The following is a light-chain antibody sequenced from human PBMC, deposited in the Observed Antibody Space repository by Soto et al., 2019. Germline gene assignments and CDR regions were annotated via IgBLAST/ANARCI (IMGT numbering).Light chain of an antibody. Sequence: EIVLTQYPGSLSLFLGARATLSCRASQSVRSTHLAWYKLKPGQAPRLFIYGASSRATGIPDRLSGIWSGTDFTLSISRLEPEECAVDICQQYGTSPRTFGQGTRLEIK. V-gene: IGKV3-20*01. CDR2: GAS. J-gene: IGKJ5*01. CDR3: QQYGTSPRT. CDR1: QSVRSTH.